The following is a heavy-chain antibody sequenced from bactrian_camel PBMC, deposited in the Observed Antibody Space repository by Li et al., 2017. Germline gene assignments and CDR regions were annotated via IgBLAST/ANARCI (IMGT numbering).Heavy chain of an antibody. CDR2: IWTGGGST. CDR3: AAVPVPYAAVPYCYGRLRVPNATY. V-gene: IGHV3-3*01. J-gene: IGHJ4*01. CDR1: GHTYASYC. Sequence: HVQLVESGGGSIQAGGSLRLSCAVSGHTYASYCMGWFRQAPGNEREGVASIWTGGGSTYYADSAKGRFTIFQDNGKNTVSLQMNSLKPQDTAMYYCAAVPVPYAAVPYCYGRLRVPNATYWGQGTQVTVS. D-gene: IGHD1*01.